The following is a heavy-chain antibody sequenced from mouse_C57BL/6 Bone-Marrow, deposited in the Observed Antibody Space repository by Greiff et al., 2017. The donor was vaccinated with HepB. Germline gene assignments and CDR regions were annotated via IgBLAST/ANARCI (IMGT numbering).Heavy chain of an antibody. V-gene: IGHV7-1*01. J-gene: IGHJ2*01. D-gene: IGHD3-3*01. Sequence: EVQGVESGGGLVQSGRSLRLSCATSGFTFSDFYMEWVRQAPGKGLEWIAASRNKANDYTTEYSASVKGRFIVSRDTSQSILYLQMNALRAEDTAIYYCARDEGRGFDYWGQGTTLTVSS. CDR1: GFTFSDFY. CDR3: ARDEGRGFDY. CDR2: SRNKANDYTT.